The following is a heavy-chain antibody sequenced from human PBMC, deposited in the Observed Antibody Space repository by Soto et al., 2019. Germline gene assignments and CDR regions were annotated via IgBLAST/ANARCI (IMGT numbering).Heavy chain of an antibody. CDR1: GSSISSSSYY. J-gene: IGHJ4*02. Sequence: SETLSLTCTVSGSSISSSSYYWGWIRQPPGKGLEWIGSIYYSGSTYYNPSLKSRVTISVDTSKNQFSLKLSSVTAADTAVYYCARHDSGTMSVTPYWGQGTLVTVS. D-gene: IGHD3-10*02. CDR3: ARHDSGTMSVTPY. CDR2: IYYSGST. V-gene: IGHV4-39*01.